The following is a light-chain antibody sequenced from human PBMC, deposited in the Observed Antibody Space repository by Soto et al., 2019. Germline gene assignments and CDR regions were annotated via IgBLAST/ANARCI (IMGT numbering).Light chain of an antibody. V-gene: IGLV1-47*01. Sequence: QSVLTQPPSASGTPGQRVTISCSGSTSNIGINSVFWYQQLPGTAPKLLIYRSNQRASGVPDRFSASKSGTSASLAISGLRSEDEAEYYCAAWDDSLSGQVFGGGTKLTVL. CDR2: RSN. CDR3: AAWDDSLSGQV. J-gene: IGLJ2*01. CDR1: TSNIGINS.